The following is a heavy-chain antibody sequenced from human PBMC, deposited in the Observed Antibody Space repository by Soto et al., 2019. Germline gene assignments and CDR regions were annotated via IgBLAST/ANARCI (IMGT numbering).Heavy chain of an antibody. CDR2: IHYTGSA. J-gene: IGHJ5*02. CDR3: ARDRKATTSPRYNWFDP. CDR1: GGSISSVDYY. V-gene: IGHV4-30-4*01. D-gene: IGHD4-17*01. Sequence: SETLSLTCTVSGGSISSVDYYWSWIRQAPGKGLEWIGYIHYTGSADYNPSLKSRVSISVDTSDNQFSLKLSSVTAADTAVYYCARDRKATTSPRYNWFDPWGPGTLVTVSS.